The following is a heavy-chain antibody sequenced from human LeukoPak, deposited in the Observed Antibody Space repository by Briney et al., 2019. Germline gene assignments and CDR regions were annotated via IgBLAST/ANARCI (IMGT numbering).Heavy chain of an antibody. CDR1: GGSISSSSYY. CDR2: IYYSGST. J-gene: IGHJ4*02. CDR3: SGRRLYYFDY. V-gene: IGHV4-39*07. Sequence: SETLSLTCTVSGGSISSSSYYWGWIRQPPGKGLEWIGSIYYSGSTYYNPSLKSRVTISVDTSKNQFSLKLSSVTAADTAVYYCSGRRLYYFDYWGQGTLVTVSS.